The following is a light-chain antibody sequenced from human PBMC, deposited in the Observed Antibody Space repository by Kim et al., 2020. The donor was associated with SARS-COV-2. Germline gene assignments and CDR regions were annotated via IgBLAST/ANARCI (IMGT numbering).Light chain of an antibody. V-gene: IGKV3-20*01. CDR2: GAS. CDR3: QQYGSSRT. J-gene: IGKJ2*02. CDR1: QSVSSRF. Sequence: SLSTGERATLSCRASQSVSSRFLAWYQQKPGQAPRLLIYGASSRATGIPDRVSGSGSGTDFTLTISRLEPEDFAVYYCQQYGSSRTFGQGTKLEI.